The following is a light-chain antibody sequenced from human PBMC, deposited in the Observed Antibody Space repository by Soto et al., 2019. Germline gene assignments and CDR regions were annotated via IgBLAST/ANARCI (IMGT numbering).Light chain of an antibody. J-gene: IGKJ5*01. Sequence: EFVLTQSPGTLSWSPGERATLSCRASQSVSSSYLAWYQQKPGQPPRLLIYGASSRATGIPDRFSGSGSGTDFTLTISRLEPEDFAVFYCQHYDSLPITFGQGTRLEIK. CDR3: QHYDSLPIT. CDR2: GAS. CDR1: QSVSSSY. V-gene: IGKV3-20*01.